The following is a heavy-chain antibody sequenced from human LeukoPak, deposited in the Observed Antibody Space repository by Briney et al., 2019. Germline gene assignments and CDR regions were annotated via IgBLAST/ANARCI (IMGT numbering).Heavy chain of an antibody. CDR1: GYTFTEFS. CDR2: FDPEDEET. V-gene: IGHV1-24*01. D-gene: IGHD6-6*01. CDR3: AASLDSSSSGAFDY. J-gene: IGHJ4*02. Sequence: ASVKVSCKVSGYTFTEFSMHWVRQAPGKGLEWMGGFDPEDEETIYAQKFQGRVTMTEDTSTDTAYMELSSLRSDDTASYYCAASLDSSSSGAFDYWGQGTLVTVSS.